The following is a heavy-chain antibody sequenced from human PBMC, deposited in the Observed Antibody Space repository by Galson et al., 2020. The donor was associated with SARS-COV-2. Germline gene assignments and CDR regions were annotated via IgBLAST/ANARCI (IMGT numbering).Heavy chain of an antibody. CDR2: ISTDGSNR. CDR3: AKGPRFGELLSPFDS. D-gene: IGHD3-10*01. J-gene: IGHJ4*02. Sequence: TGGSLRLSCAASGFTFSSYAMHWVRQAPGKGLEWVAVISTDGSNRYYADSVKGRFTISRDNSKNTLFPQMNSLRVEDTAVYYCAKGPRFGELLSPFDSWGQGTLVTVCS. V-gene: IGHV3-30-3*01. CDR1: GFTFSSYA.